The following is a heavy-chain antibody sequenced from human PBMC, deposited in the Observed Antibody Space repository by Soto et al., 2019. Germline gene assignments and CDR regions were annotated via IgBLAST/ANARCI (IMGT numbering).Heavy chain of an antibody. CDR2: IDPSDSRT. Sequence: EVQLVQSGAEVKKPGESLRISCNASGYAFTNYWISWVRQKPGQGLEWMGRIDPSDSRTKYSPSFDGHVTISIDKSISAAFLQWSSLRASDTAVYYCARRRGYSYACDYWGQGTLVTVSS. CDR3: ARRRGYSYACDY. J-gene: IGHJ4*02. V-gene: IGHV5-10-1*03. D-gene: IGHD5-18*01. CDR1: GYAFTNYW.